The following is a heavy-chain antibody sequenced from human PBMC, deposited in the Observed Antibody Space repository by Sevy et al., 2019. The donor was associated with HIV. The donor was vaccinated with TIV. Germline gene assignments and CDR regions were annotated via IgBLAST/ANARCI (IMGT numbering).Heavy chain of an antibody. D-gene: IGHD2-15*01. CDR3: VRDGLASATDFDY. V-gene: IGHV3-7*01. J-gene: IGHJ4*02. CDR1: EFTFSNYW. CDR2: IKEDGSDK. Sequence: GGSLRLSCEVSEFTFSNYWMTWVRQAPGKGLEWVANIKEDGSDKYYGDSVKGRFSMSRDNAKNSLYLEMNSLRAEDTAVYYCVRDGLASATDFDYWGQGTLVTVSS.